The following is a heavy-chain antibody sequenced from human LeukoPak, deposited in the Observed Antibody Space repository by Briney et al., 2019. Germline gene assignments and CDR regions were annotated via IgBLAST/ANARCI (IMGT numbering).Heavy chain of an antibody. Sequence: GASVKVSCKASGGTFSSYAISWVRQAPGQGLEWMGRIIPILGIANYAQKFQGRVTITADKSTSTAYMELSSLRSEDTAVYYCARKGDSSGYPDYWGRGTLVTVSS. CDR3: ARKGDSSGYPDY. CDR2: IIPILGIA. V-gene: IGHV1-69*04. J-gene: IGHJ4*02. D-gene: IGHD3-22*01. CDR1: GGTFSSYA.